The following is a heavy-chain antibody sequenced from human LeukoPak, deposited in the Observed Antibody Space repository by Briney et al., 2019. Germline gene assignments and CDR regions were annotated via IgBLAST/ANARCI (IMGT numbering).Heavy chain of an antibody. Sequence: ASVKVSCKASGYTFTSYGISWVRQAPGQGLEWMGWICAYKGNTNYAQKLQGRVTMTTDTSTSTAYMELRSLRSDDTAVYYCARGNGEYCSSTSCYEVWGQGTLVTVSS. V-gene: IGHV1-18*04. CDR3: ARGNGEYCSSTSCYEV. CDR1: GYTFTSYG. CDR2: ICAYKGNT. D-gene: IGHD2-2*01. J-gene: IGHJ4*02.